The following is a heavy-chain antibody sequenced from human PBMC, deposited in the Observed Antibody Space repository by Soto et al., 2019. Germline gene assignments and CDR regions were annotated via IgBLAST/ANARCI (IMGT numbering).Heavy chain of an antibody. CDR2: ISAYNGNT. V-gene: IGHV1-18*01. Sequence: ASVKVSCKASGYTFTSYGISWVRQAPGQGLEWMGWISAYNGNTNYAQKLQGRVTMTTDTSTSTAYMELRSLRSDDTAVYYCARDRDTAMAKEVDYWGQGTLVTVPQ. CDR1: GYTFTSYG. J-gene: IGHJ4*02. D-gene: IGHD5-18*01. CDR3: ARDRDTAMAKEVDY.